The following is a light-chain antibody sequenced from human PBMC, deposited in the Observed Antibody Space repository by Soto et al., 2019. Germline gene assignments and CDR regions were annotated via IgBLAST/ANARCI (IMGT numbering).Light chain of an antibody. CDR1: QSVSTSY. CDR3: QQYGTSPRT. V-gene: IGKV3-20*01. J-gene: IGKJ1*01. CDR2: GAS. Sequence: IVLTQSPGTLSLSPGERATLSCRASQSVSTSYLAWYQQKPGQAPRLLIYGASSRPTGIPDRFSGSGSGTDFTLTISRLEAEDFEVYYCQQYGTSPRTFCQGTKVEIK.